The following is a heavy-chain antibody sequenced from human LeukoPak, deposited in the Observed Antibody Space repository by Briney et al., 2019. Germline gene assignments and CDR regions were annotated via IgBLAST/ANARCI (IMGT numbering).Heavy chain of an antibody. D-gene: IGHD2-15*01. J-gene: IGHJ3*02. CDR1: GFILNGYS. V-gene: IGHV3-21*01. CDR3: ARDLAEDIVVVVAVGAFDI. Sequence: GGSLRLSCSASGFILNGYSMNWVRQAPGKGLEWVSSISSSSSYIYYADSVKGRFTISRDNAKNSLYLQMNSLRAEDTAVYYCARDLAEDIVVVVAVGAFDIWGQGTMVTVSS. CDR2: ISSSSSYI.